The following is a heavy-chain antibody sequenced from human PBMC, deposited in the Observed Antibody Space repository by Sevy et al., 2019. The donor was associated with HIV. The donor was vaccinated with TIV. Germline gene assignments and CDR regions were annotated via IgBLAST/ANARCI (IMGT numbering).Heavy chain of an antibody. D-gene: IGHD3-22*01. CDR1: GGSISSYY. Sequence: SETLSLTCTVSGGSISSYYWSWIRQPAGKGLEWIGRIYTCGSTSYNPSLKSRVTMSVDTSKNQFSLKLSSVTAADTAVYYCARDIGYYYDSSGYYYFDYWGQGTLVTVS. CDR3: ARDIGYYYDSSGYYYFDY. J-gene: IGHJ4*02. CDR2: IYTCGST. V-gene: IGHV4-4*07.